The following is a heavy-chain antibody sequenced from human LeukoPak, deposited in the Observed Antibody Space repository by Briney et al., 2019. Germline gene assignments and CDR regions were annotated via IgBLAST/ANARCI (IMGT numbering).Heavy chain of an antibody. Sequence: SETLSLTRTVSGNSFGDYYWSWIRQPAGKGLEWIGRIYTSGSTTYNPSLKSRVTMSVDTSKNQFSLKLSSVTAADTAVYYCARDRYYYDSSGYYRFDYWGQGTLVTVSS. V-gene: IGHV4-4*07. D-gene: IGHD3-22*01. CDR2: IYTSGST. CDR1: GNSFGDYY. CDR3: ARDRYYYDSSGYYRFDY. J-gene: IGHJ4*02.